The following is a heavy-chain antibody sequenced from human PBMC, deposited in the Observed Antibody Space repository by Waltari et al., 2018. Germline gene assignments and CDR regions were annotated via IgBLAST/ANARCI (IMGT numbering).Heavy chain of an antibody. V-gene: IGHV1-69*09. Sequence: QVQLVQSGAEVKKPGSSVKVSCKASGGTFSSYAISWGRQAPGQGLEWMGRIIPILGIANYAQKFQGRVTITADKSTSTAYMELSSLRSEDTAVYYCARDQPELGLDYWGQGTLVTVSS. J-gene: IGHJ4*02. D-gene: IGHD7-27*01. CDR2: IIPILGIA. CDR1: GGTFSSYA. CDR3: ARDQPELGLDY.